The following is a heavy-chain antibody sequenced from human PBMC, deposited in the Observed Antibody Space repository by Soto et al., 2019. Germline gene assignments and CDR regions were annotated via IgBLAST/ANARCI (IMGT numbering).Heavy chain of an antibody. J-gene: IGHJ6*02. CDR3: AREWVGYFSGSGSYFHYYGMDV. CDR2: IYYSGST. CDR1: GGSISNYY. Sequence: SETLSLTCTVSGGSISNYYWSWIRQPPGKGLEWIGYIYYSGSTNYNPSLKSRVTISVDTSKNQFSLKLSSVTAADTAVYYCAREWVGYFSGSGSYFHYYGMDVWGQGTTVTVSS. V-gene: IGHV4-59*01. D-gene: IGHD3-10*01.